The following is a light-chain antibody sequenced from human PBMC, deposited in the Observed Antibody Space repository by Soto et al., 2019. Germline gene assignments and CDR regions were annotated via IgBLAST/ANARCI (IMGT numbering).Light chain of an antibody. Sequence: QLVLTQSPSASASLGASVKLNCTLSRVDSSYAIAWHQQQPEKGPRYLMRVNSDGRHSKGDGIPDRFSGSSSGAVRYLIISSLQSEDEADYYCQTWGTSYVLFGGGTKLTVL. J-gene: IGLJ3*02. V-gene: IGLV4-69*01. CDR3: QTWGTSYVL. CDR1: RVDSSYA. CDR2: VNSDGRH.